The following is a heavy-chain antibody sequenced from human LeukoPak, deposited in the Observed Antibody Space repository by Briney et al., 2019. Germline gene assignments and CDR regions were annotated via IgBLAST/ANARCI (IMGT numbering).Heavy chain of an antibody. CDR2: IKEDGGET. CDR3: ARVTRNSGRHPSLFDN. CDR1: EFTFSAYW. J-gene: IGHJ5*02. D-gene: IGHD1-26*01. V-gene: IGHV3-7*01. Sequence: GGSLRLSCAASEFTFSAYWMSWVRQAPGKGLEWVANIKEDGGETYYVDSVKGRFTISRDSAKNSLYLRVNSLRAEDTAVYYCARVTRNSGRHPSLFDNWGQGTLVIVSS.